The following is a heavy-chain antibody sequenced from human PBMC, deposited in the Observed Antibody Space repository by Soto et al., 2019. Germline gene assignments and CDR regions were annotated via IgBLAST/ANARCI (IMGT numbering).Heavy chain of an antibody. Sequence: SETLSLTCTVSGVPINSHNYFWGWIRQPPGKGLEWIGSLSYSGTTHHNPSLKSRVTMSVDMSKNQFSQKVTSVTAADTAVYYCARRPYVSSFSLFDPWGQGTLVTVSS. V-gene: IGHV4-39*01. CDR1: GVPINSHNYF. CDR3: ARRPYVSSFSLFDP. CDR2: LSYSGTT. D-gene: IGHD6-6*01. J-gene: IGHJ5*02.